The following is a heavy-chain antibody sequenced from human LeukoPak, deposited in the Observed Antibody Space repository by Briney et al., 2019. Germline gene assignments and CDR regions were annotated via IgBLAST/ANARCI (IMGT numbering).Heavy chain of an antibody. CDR3: ARDLYSSGLKDYYYYGMDV. CDR1: GFTFSSYA. V-gene: IGHV3-30-3*01. Sequence: SGRSLRLSCAASGFTFSSYAMHWVRQAPGKGLEWVAVISYDGSNKYYADSVKGRFTISRDNSKNTLYLQMNSLRAEDTAVYYCARDLYSSGLKDYYYYGMDVWGQGTTVTVSS. D-gene: IGHD6-19*01. J-gene: IGHJ6*02. CDR2: ISYDGSNK.